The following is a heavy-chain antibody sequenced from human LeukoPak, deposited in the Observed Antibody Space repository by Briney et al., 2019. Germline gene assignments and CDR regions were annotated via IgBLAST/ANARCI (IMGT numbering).Heavy chain of an antibody. CDR2: ISSSSSYI. CDR1: GFTFSSYN. J-gene: IGHJ4*02. D-gene: IGHD3-22*01. V-gene: IGHV3-21*01. CDR3: ARGYYDSSGPPLDY. Sequence: GGSLRLSCAASGFTFSSYNMNWVRPAQGKGLEWVSSISSSSSYIYYADSVKGRFTISRDNAKNSLYLQMNSLRAEDTAVYYCARGYYDSSGPPLDYWGQGTLVTVSS.